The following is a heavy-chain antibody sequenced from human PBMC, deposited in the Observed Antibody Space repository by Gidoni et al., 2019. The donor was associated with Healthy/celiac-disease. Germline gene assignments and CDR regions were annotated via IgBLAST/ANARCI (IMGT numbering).Heavy chain of an antibody. CDR2: INPSGGST. D-gene: IGHD1-1*01. V-gene: IGHV1-46*01. CDR1: GYTFTSSY. Sequence: ASGYTFTSSYMHWVRQAPGQGLEWMGIINPSGGSTSYAQKFQGRVTMTRDTSTSTVYMELSSLRSEDTAVYYCAATGTLAPYGMDVWGQGTTVTVSS. CDR3: AATGTLAPYGMDV. J-gene: IGHJ6*02.